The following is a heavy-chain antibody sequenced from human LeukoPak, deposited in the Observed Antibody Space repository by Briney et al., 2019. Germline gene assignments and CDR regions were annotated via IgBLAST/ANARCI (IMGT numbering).Heavy chain of an antibody. CDR3: ARFVGSGLDY. V-gene: IGHV4-59*01. Sequence: TSETLSLTCSVSGASISSYSWSWIRQPPGKGLEWIGYIYYSGNTNYNPSLKSRVTISVDTSNNEVSLNPNSVTAADTAVCYCARFVGSGLDYWGQGTLLTVSS. CDR1: GASISSYS. D-gene: IGHD2-15*01. CDR2: IYYSGNT. J-gene: IGHJ4*02.